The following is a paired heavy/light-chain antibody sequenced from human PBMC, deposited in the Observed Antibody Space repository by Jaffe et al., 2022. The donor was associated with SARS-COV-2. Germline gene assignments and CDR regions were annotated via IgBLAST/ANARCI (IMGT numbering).Heavy chain of an antibody. CDR1: GGSFSDSY. CDR3: AKAGASGTESRYNWFGP. Sequence: QVQLQQWGAGLLKPSETLSLTCGVYGGSFSDSYWSWIRQPPGKGLEWIGEINHSGRTNYNPSLKSRVSISLDTSNNQFSLKVTSVTAADTAVYYCAKAGASGTESRYNWFGPWGQGTLVTVSS. D-gene: IGHD1-26*01. V-gene: IGHV4-34*01. J-gene: IGHJ5*02. CDR2: INHSGRT.
Light chain of an antibody. CDR3: CSYTRSGTYV. J-gene: IGLJ1*01. Sequence: QSALTQPASVSGSPGQSITISCTGSSSDIGGYYYVSWYQHHPGKAPKLLIYDVNNRPSGVSNRFSGSKSGNTASLTISGLQSEDEADYHCCSYTRSGTYVFGTGTKVTVL. V-gene: IGLV2-14*03. CDR1: SSDIGGYYY. CDR2: DVN.